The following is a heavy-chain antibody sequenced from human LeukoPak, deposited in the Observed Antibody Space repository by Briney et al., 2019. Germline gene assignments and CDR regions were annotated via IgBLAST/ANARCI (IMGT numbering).Heavy chain of an antibody. V-gene: IGHV3-48*01. Sequence: EGSLRLSCGGSGFTFKSFSMHWVRQAPGKGLEWVSDISSNSGIKSYADSVKGRFTISRDNAKNSLYLQMNSLRAEDTAVYYCARAYDFWSGPGGYWGQGTLVTVSS. CDR1: GFTFKSFS. J-gene: IGHJ4*02. D-gene: IGHD3-3*01. CDR2: ISSNSGIK. CDR3: ARAYDFWSGPGGY.